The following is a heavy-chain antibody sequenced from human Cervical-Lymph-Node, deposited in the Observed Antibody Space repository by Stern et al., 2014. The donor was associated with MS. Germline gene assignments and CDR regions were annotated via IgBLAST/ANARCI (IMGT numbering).Heavy chain of an antibody. CDR2: IYPSDSDT. J-gene: IGHJ4*02. CDR3: ARHLGIATTGRVY. Sequence: EVQLLESGAEVKKPGESLKISCKGYGYSFTSYWIGWVRQMPGKGLEWMGIIYPSDSDTRYSPSFQGQVTISADKSSSTAYLQWSSLKASDTAMYYCARHLGIATTGRVYWGQGTLVTVSS. CDR1: GYSFTSYW. D-gene: IGHD6-13*01. V-gene: IGHV5-51*01.